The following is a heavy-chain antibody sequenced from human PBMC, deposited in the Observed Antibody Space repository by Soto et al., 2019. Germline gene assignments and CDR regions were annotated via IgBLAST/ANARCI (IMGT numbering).Heavy chain of an antibody. CDR3: ARSGHYDSSGYYYYFDY. V-gene: IGHV4-30-2*01. CDR2: IYHSGST. Sequence: SETLSLTCAVSGGSTSSGGYSWSWIRQPPGKGLEWIGYIYHSGSTYYNPSLKSRVTISVDRSKNQFSLKLSSVTAADTAVYYCARSGHYDSSGYYYYFDYWGQGTLVTVSS. J-gene: IGHJ4*02. CDR1: GGSTSSGGYS. D-gene: IGHD3-22*01.